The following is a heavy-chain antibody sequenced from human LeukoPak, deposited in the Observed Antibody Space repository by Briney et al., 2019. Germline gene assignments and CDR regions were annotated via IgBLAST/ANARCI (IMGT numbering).Heavy chain of an antibody. CDR2: INHSGST. Sequence: SETVSLTCAVYGGSFNGYYWSWIRQPPGKGLEWIGEINHSGSTNYNPSLKSRVTISVDTSKNQFSLKLNSVTAADTAVYYCARDCSSSSCYLDYWGQGTLVTVSS. CDR3: ARDCSSSSCYLDY. V-gene: IGHV4-34*01. J-gene: IGHJ4*02. CDR1: GGSFNGYY. D-gene: IGHD2-2*01.